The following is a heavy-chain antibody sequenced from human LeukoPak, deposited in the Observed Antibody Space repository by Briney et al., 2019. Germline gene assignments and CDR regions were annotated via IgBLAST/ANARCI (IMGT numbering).Heavy chain of an antibody. CDR3: ARHPQGDGGDYFIDY. V-gene: IGHV4-39*01. Sequence: SETLSLTCTVSGGSISSSSYYWGWLRQPPGKGLEWIGSIYYSGSTYYNPSLKSRVTISVDTSKNQFSLKLSSVTAADTAVYYCARHPQGDGGDYFIDYWGQGTLVTVSS. CDR1: GGSISSSSYY. J-gene: IGHJ4*02. CDR2: IYYSGST. D-gene: IGHD2-21*02.